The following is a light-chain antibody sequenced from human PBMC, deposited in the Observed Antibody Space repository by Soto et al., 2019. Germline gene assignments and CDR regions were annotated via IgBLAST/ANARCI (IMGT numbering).Light chain of an antibody. V-gene: IGKV3-15*01. J-gene: IGKJ4*01. CDR3: QQYNNRPLT. Sequence: EVVMTQSPATLSVSLGDRATLSCRASQSVSSNLAWYQQKPGQAPRLLIYDASTRATGIPARFSGSGSGTEFTLTISSLQSEDFAVYSCQQYNNRPLTFGGGTKLEIK. CDR1: QSVSSN. CDR2: DAS.